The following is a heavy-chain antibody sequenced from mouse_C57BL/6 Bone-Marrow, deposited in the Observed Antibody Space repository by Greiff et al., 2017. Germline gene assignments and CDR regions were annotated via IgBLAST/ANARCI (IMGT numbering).Heavy chain of an antibody. CDR1: GYTFTDYE. Sequence: VQLQESGAELVRPGASVTLSCKASGYTFTDYEMHWVKQTPVHGLEWIGAIDPETGGTAYNQKFKGKAILTADKSSSTAYMELRSLTSEDSAVYYCTSAMDYWGQGTSVTVSS. J-gene: IGHJ4*01. V-gene: IGHV1-15*01. CDR2: IDPETGGT. CDR3: TSAMDY.